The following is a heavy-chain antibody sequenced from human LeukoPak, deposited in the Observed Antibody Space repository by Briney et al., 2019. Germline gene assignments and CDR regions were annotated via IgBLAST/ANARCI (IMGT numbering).Heavy chain of an antibody. CDR2: IYYSGST. V-gene: IGHV4-59*01. D-gene: IGHD2-15*01. Sequence: SETLSLTCTVSGGSISSYYWSWIRQSPGKGLEWIGYIYYSGSTNYNPSLKSRVTISVDTSKNQFSLKLSSVTAADTAVYYCARDLGDCSGGSCYRKFDYWGQGTLVTVSS. J-gene: IGHJ4*02. CDR3: ARDLGDCSGGSCYRKFDY. CDR1: GGSISSYY.